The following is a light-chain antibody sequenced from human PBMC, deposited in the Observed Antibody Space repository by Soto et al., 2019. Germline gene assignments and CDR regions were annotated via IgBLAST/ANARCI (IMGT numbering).Light chain of an antibody. V-gene: IGLV2-8*01. Sequence: QSAPTQPPSASGSPGQSVTISCTGTSSDVGGYNYVSWYQQHPGKAPKLMIYEVSKRPSGVPDRFSGSKSGNTASLTVSGLQAEDEADYYCSSYAGSNNFVFGGGTKVTVL. CDR2: EVS. CDR3: SSYAGSNNFV. J-gene: IGLJ2*01. CDR1: SSDVGGYNY.